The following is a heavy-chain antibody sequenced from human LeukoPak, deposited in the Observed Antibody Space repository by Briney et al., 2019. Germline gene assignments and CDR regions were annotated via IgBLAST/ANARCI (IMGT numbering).Heavy chain of an antibody. D-gene: IGHD3-10*01. J-gene: IGHJ6*02. Sequence: PGGSLRLSCAASGFTFSSYAMSWVRQAPGKGLEWVSAISGSGGSTYYADSVKGRFTISRDNSKNTLYLQMNSLRAEDTAVYYCAKGFEEFPYYYYGMDVWGQGTTVTVSS. CDR2: ISGSGGST. V-gene: IGHV3-23*01. CDR1: GFTFSSYA. CDR3: AKGFEEFPYYYYGMDV.